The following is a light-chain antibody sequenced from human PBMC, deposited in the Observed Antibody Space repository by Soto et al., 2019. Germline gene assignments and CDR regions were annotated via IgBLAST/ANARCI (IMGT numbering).Light chain of an antibody. J-gene: IGKJ1*01. CDR3: QQANGAPWT. CDR1: HDVRSW. V-gene: IGKV1-12*02. CDR2: GAS. Sequence: DIQMTQSPSSVSASVGDRVTISCRASHDVRSWLAWYQQKPGKAPNLLIYGASTLQSGVPSRFSGSGSGTDFTLPIGSLQPEDFATSYCQQANGAPWTFGQETKVEIK.